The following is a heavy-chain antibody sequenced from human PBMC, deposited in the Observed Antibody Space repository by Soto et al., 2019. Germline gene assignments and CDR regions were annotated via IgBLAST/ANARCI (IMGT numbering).Heavy chain of an antibody. J-gene: IGHJ4*02. CDR3: AKGRVMITFGGVIVHSQNYFDY. CDR1: GCPFSSYA. V-gene: IGHV3-23*01. CDR2: ISGSGGST. Sequence: GGSLRLSCAASGCPFSSYAMSWVRQAPGKGLEWVSAISGSGGSTYYADSVKGRFTISRDNSKNTLYLQMNSLRAEDTAVYYCAKGRVMITFGGVIVHSQNYFDYWGQGTLVTVSS. D-gene: IGHD3-16*02.